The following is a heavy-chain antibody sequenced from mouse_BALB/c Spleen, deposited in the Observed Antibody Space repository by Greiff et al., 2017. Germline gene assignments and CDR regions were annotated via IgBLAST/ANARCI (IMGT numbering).Heavy chain of an antibody. CDR3: TRGGTLTGTGAMDY. V-gene: IGHV5-17*02. CDR1: GFTFSSFG. Sequence: EVKVVESGGGLVQPGGSRKLSCAASGFTFSSFGMHWVRQAPEKGLEWVAYISSGSSTIYYADTVKGRFTISRDNPKNTLFLQMTSLRSEDTAMYYCTRGGTLTGTGAMDYWGQGTSVTVSS. CDR2: ISSGSSTI. J-gene: IGHJ4*01. D-gene: IGHD4-1*01.